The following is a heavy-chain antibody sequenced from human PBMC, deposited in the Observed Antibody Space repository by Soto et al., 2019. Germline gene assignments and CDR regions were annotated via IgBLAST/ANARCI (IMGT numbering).Heavy chain of an antibody. Sequence: GSLRLSCAASGFSFSNYAMSWVRQPPGKGLEWVSNVGGSGSTYYADSVKGRFTISRDNSKNTVSLQMDSLRAEDTAIYYRAKAPHYYDRSGYYPGPYYYYGMDAWGQGTTVTVSS. CDR3: AKAPHYYDRSGYYPGPYYYYGMDA. J-gene: IGHJ6*02. CDR2: VGGSGST. CDR1: GFSFSNYA. D-gene: IGHD3-22*01. V-gene: IGHV3-23*01.